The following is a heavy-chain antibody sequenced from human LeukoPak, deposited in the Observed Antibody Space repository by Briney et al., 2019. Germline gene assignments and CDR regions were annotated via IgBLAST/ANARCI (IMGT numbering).Heavy chain of an antibody. J-gene: IGHJ6*04. CDR1: EFTFSNYE. D-gene: IGHD2-21*02. Sequence: PGGSLRLSCAAPEFTFSNYEMKWVRQAPGKGLEWVAYISSSGNTKYYADSVRGRFTISRDNAKNSLYLQMNSLRAEDTAVYYCVLGGLYVVVTVEKSSYGMDVWGKGTTVTVSS. CDR3: VLGGLYVVVTVEKSSYGMDV. V-gene: IGHV3-48*03. CDR2: ISSSGNTK.